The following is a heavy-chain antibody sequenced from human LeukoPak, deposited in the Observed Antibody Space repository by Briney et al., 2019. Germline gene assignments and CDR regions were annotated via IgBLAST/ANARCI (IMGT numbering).Heavy chain of an antibody. CDR3: ARYSSDHDGRHFEF. CDR1: GGSIGGYF. J-gene: IGHJ4*02. CDR2: IFYNGNT. Sequence: SETLSLTSTVSGGSIGGYFWSWLRQPPGKGLEWVGWIFYNGNTNYNSSLKSRLTMSVDASKNQFYLKLNSVTAADTAVYYCARYSSDHDGRHFEFWGQGILVTVSS. V-gene: IGHV4-59*01. D-gene: IGHD2-21*01.